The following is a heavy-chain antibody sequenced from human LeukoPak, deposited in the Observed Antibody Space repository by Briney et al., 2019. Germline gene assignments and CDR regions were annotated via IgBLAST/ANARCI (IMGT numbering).Heavy chain of an antibody. J-gene: IGHJ4*02. V-gene: IGHV4-59*11. Sequence: SETLSLTCTVSGGFISGHYFSWIRQPPGKGLEWIGYIYYSGSTNYNPSLKSRVTMSVDTSNNQFSLNLSSVTAADTAVYFCAREGKGSGSFDSWGQGTLVTVSS. CDR3: AREGKGSGSFDS. CDR2: IYYSGST. CDR1: GGFISGHY. D-gene: IGHD3-10*01.